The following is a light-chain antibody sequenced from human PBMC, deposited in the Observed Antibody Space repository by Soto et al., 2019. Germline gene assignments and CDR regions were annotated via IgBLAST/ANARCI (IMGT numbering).Light chain of an antibody. CDR1: QSIAGY. CDR3: QQSFSVPIT. CDR2: SAS. V-gene: IGKV1-39*01. J-gene: IGKJ5*01. Sequence: DIQMTQSPSSLSASVGDRVTITCRASQSIAGYLSWYQQRPGKAPKFLIYSASSLQRGVPSRFSGSGSGTDFSLTINGLQPEDFVTYFCQQSFSVPITFGQGTRLEIK.